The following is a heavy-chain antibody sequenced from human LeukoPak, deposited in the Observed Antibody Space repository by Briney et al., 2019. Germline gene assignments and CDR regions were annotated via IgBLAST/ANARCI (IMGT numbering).Heavy chain of an antibody. V-gene: IGHV4-34*01. D-gene: IGHD2-2*01. CDR2: INHSGST. Sequence: SETLSLTCAVYGGSFSGYYWSWIRQPPGKGLEWIGEINHSGSTNYNPSLKSRVTISVDTSKNQFSLKLSSVTAADTAAYYCASVRRDCSSTSCSPVDYWGQGTLVTVSS. CDR3: ASVRRDCSSTSCSPVDY. CDR1: GGSFSGYY. J-gene: IGHJ4*02.